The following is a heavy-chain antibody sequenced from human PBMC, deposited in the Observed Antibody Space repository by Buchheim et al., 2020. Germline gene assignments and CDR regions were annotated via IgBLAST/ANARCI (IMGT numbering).Heavy chain of an antibody. CDR1: GYTFTNYA. Sequence: QVQLVQSGAEVEKPGASVKVSCKASGYTFTNYAVHWVRQAPGQRLEWMAWIIGGSGDTRYSQNFEGRVTLTRDTSASTAYMELSSLTSEDTAVYYCAKDLGHYYFDYWGQGTL. CDR3: AKDLGHYYFDY. D-gene: IGHD3/OR15-3a*01. CDR2: IIGGSGDT. J-gene: IGHJ4*02. V-gene: IGHV1-3*01.